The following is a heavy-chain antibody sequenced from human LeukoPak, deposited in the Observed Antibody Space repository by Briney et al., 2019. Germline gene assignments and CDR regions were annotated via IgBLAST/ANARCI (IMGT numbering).Heavy chain of an antibody. CDR3: ARVIYCSGGSCYSSLVFDY. CDR1: GFTFSSYW. J-gene: IGHJ4*02. CDR2: IKQDGSEK. Sequence: GSLRLSCAASGFTFSSYWMSWVRQAPGKGLEWVANIKQDGSEKCYVDSVKGRFTISRDNAKNSLYLQMNSLRAEDTAVYYCARVIYCSGGSCYSSLVFDYWGQGTLVTVSS. D-gene: IGHD2-15*01. V-gene: IGHV3-7*01.